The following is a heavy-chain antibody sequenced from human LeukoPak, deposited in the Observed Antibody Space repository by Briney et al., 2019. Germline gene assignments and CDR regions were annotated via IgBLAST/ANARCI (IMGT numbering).Heavy chain of an antibody. Sequence: HGASVKVSCKASGYTFTGYYMHWVRQAPGQGLEWMGWINPNSGGTNYAQKFQGWVTMTRDTSISTAYMELSRLRSDDTAVYHCARDRVYGSGSDAFDIWGQGTMVTVSS. CDR1: GYTFTGYY. D-gene: IGHD3-10*01. J-gene: IGHJ3*02. CDR3: ARDRVYGSGSDAFDI. CDR2: INPNSGGT. V-gene: IGHV1-2*04.